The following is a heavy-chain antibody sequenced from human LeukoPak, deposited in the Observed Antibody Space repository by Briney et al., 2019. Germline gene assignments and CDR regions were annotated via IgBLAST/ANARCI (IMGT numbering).Heavy chain of an antibody. Sequence: HPGGSLRLSCAASGFTFSSYAMSWVRQAPGKGREWGAAISGSGGSTYYADSVKGRFTISRDNSTTTLYLQMNSLRAEDTAVYYCAKALRPSHYYYMDVWGKGTTVTVSS. CDR1: GFTFSSYA. V-gene: IGHV3-23*01. D-gene: IGHD3-16*01. CDR3: AKALRPSHYYYMDV. CDR2: ISGSGGST. J-gene: IGHJ6*03.